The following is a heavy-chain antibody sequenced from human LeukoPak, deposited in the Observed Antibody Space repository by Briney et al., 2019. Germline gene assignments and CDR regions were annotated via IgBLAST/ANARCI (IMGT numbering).Heavy chain of an antibody. D-gene: IGHD3-22*01. J-gene: IGHJ4*02. V-gene: IGHV4-59*12. CDR2: VYSTGHT. Sequence: SETLSLTCSVSDDSISTYYWSWIRQPQGKGPEWMGFVYSTGHTNYNPSLKSRVTMSLDTSKKQVSLKLNSVTAADTAVYYCARRGYYDSRGYFDYWGQGTLVTVSS. CDR3: ARRGYYDSRGYFDY. CDR1: DDSISTYY.